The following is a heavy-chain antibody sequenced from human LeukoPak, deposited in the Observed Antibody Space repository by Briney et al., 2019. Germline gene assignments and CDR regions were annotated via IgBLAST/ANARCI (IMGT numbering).Heavy chain of an antibody. D-gene: IGHD6-13*01. Sequence: SVTLSLTCTVSGGSISSYYWSWIRQPPGKGLEWIGYIYYSGSTNYNPSLKGRVTISVDTSKNQFSLKLSSVTAADTAVYYCARTPAAAIFDYWGQGTLVTVSS. J-gene: IGHJ4*02. CDR3: ARTPAAAIFDY. CDR1: GGSISSYY. CDR2: IYYSGST. V-gene: IGHV4-59*08.